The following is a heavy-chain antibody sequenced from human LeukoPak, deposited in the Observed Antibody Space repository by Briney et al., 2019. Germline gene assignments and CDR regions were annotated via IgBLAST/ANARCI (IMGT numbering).Heavy chain of an antibody. CDR3: ARAGTAMGGLARYYFDY. J-gene: IGHJ4*02. CDR1: GYTFTGYY. D-gene: IGHD6-13*01. Sequence: VASVKVSCKASGYTFTGYYMHWVRQAPGQGLEWMGWINPNSGGTNYAQKFQGRVTMTRDTSISTAYMELGRLRSDDTAVYYCARAGTAMGGLARYYFDYWGQGTLVTVSS. CDR2: INPNSGGT. V-gene: IGHV1-2*02.